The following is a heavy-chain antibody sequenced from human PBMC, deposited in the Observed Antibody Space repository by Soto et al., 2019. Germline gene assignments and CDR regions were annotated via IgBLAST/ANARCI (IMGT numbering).Heavy chain of an antibody. V-gene: IGHV2-5*01. CDR2: IYWNDDK. J-gene: IGHJ4*02. Sequence: QITLKESGPTLVKPTQTLTLTCTFSGFSLTTNGVVVGWIRQPPGKALEWLALIYWNDDKAYSPSLNSRFTIXKXXSKNQVVFTMTNMDPVDTATYYCARGNTDQRYFDYWGQGTLVTVSS. CDR1: GFSLTTNGVV. D-gene: IGHD5-18*01. CDR3: ARGNTDQRYFDY.